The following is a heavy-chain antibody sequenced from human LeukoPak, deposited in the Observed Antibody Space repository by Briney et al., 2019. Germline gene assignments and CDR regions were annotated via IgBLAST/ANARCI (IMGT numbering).Heavy chain of an antibody. V-gene: IGHV1-2*06. J-gene: IGHJ4*02. CDR3: ARRGGSYYYFDY. CDR2: INPNSGGT. D-gene: IGHD1-26*01. CDR1: GYTFTGYY. Sequence: SVKVSCKASGYTFTGYYMHWVRQAPGQGLEWIGRINPNSGGTNYAQKFQGRVTMTRDTSISTAYMELSRLRSDDTAVYYCARRGGSYYYFDYWGQGNLVTVSS.